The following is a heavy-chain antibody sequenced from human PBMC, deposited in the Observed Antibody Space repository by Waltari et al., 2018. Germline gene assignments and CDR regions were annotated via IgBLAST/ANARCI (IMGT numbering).Heavy chain of an antibody. V-gene: IGHV3-23*01. CDR1: GFTFSNFG. Sequence: EAQLLESGGCLVQPGGSLRLSCAASGFTFSNFGMSWVRQAPGKGLEWVSGFRGTGGSTSYADSVKGRFTISRDNSKNTLYLQMNSLRAEDSAVYYCAKGPYYGSAIGMDVWGQGTTVAVSS. J-gene: IGHJ6*02. D-gene: IGHD3-10*01. CDR3: AKGPYYGSAIGMDV. CDR2: FRGTGGST.